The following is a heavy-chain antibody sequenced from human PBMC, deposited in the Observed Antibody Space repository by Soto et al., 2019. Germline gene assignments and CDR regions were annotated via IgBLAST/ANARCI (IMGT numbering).Heavy chain of an antibody. J-gene: IGHJ4*02. CDR1: GGTFSSYA. Sequence: SVKVSCKASGGTFSSYAISWVRQAPGQGLEWMGGIIPIFGTANYAQKFQGRVTITADESTSTAYMELSSLRSEDTAVYYCARAYVYCSSTSRRSDYFDYWGQGTLVTVSS. CDR2: IIPIFGTA. V-gene: IGHV1-69*13. CDR3: ARAYVYCSSTSRRSDYFDY. D-gene: IGHD2-2*01.